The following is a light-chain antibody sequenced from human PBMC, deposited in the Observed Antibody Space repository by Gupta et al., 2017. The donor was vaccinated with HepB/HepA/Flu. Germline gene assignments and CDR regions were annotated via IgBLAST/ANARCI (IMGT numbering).Light chain of an antibody. V-gene: IGKV3-15*01. CDR2: GAS. CDR1: QSVSSN. CDR3: QQYNNWTT. Sequence: EIVMTQSPATLSVSPGERATRSCRASQSVSSNLAWYQQKPGQAPRLLIYGASTRATGIPARFSGSGSGTEFTLTISSLQSEDFAVYYWQQYNNWTTFGQGTKLEIK. J-gene: IGKJ2*01.